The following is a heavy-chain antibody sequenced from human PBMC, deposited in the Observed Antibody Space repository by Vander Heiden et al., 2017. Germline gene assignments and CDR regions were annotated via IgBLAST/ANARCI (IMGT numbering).Heavy chain of an antibody. V-gene: IGHV3-23*01. J-gene: IGHJ5*02. CDR3: AKGFSGCSSTSCYNWFDP. D-gene: IGHD2-2*01. CDR1: GFTFSSYA. Sequence: VQLLEPGGGLVQPGGSLRLSCAASGFTFSSYAVSWVRQAPGKGLEWVSAISGSGGSTYYADSVKGRFTISRDNSKNTLYLQMNSLRAEDTAVYYCAKGFSGCSSTSCYNWFDPWGQGTLVTVSS. CDR2: ISGSGGST.